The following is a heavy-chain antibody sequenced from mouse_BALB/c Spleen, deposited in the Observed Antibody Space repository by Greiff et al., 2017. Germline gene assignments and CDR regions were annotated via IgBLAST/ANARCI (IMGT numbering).Heavy chain of an antibody. Sequence: EVKVVESGGGLVKPGGSLQLSCAASGFAFSSYDMSWVRQTPEKRLEWVAYISSGGGSTYYPDTVEGRFTISRDNAKNTLYLQMSSLKSEDTAMYYCARPYYYGSSFVFAYWGQGTLVTVSA. CDR2: ISSGGGST. D-gene: IGHD1-1*01. CDR3: ARPYYYGSSFVFAY. V-gene: IGHV5-12-1*01. J-gene: IGHJ3*01. CDR1: GFAFSSYD.